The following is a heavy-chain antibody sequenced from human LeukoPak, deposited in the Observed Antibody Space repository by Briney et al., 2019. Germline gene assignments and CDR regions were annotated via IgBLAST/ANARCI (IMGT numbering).Heavy chain of an antibody. Sequence: GGSLTLSCAASGFPLNSRRMHWVRQAPGKGLMWVSRIENDGIATTYAESVKGRFTISRDDAKNTLYLQMNSLRLDDTAVYFCVRGGARSHDYWGQGTLVTVSS. D-gene: IGHD1-26*01. V-gene: IGHV3-74*03. CDR3: VRGGARSHDY. J-gene: IGHJ4*02. CDR2: IENDGIAT. CDR1: GFPLNSRR.